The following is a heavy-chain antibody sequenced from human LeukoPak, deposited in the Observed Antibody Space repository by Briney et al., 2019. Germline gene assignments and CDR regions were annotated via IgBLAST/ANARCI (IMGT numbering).Heavy chain of an antibody. CDR3: AKANMITFGGVIAN. V-gene: IGHV3-23*01. CDR1: GFTFSSYA. CDR2: ISGSGGSA. J-gene: IGHJ4*02. D-gene: IGHD3-16*02. Sequence: GGSLRLSSAASGFTFSSYAMSWVRQAPGKGLEWVSAISGSGGSAYYADSVKGRFTISRDNSKNTLYLQMNSLRAEDTAVYYCAKANMITFGGVIANWGQGTLVTVSS.